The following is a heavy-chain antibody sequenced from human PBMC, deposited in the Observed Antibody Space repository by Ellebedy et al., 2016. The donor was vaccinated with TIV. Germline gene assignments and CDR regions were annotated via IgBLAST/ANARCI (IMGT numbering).Heavy chain of an antibody. V-gene: IGHV4-34*01. CDR2: INHSGST. Sequence: SETLSLTXAVYGGSFSGYYWSWIRQPPGKGLEWIGEINHSGSTNYNPSLKSRVTISVDTSKNQFSLKLSSVTAADTAVYYCARHPGGEYWFNPWGQGTLVTVSS. CDR3: ARHPGGEYWFNP. D-gene: IGHD3-10*01. CDR1: GGSFSGYY. J-gene: IGHJ5*02.